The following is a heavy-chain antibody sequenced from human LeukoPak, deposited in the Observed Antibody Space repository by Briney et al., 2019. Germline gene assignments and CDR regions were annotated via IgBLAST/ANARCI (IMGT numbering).Heavy chain of an antibody. Sequence: PGGSLRLSCAASGFTFSSYAMHWVRQAPGKGLEYVSAISSNGGSTYYANSVKGRFTISRDNSKNTLYLQMGSLRAEDMAVYYCARSGASNYYDSSGYRSGPITAFDIWGQGTMVTVSS. CDR3: ARSGASNYYDSSGYRSGPITAFDI. CDR1: GFTFSSYA. V-gene: IGHV3-64*01. CDR2: ISSNGGST. J-gene: IGHJ3*02. D-gene: IGHD3-22*01.